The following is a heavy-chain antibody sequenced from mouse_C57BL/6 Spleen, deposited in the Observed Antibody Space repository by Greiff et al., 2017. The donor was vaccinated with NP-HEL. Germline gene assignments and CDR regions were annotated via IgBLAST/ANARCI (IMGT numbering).Heavy chain of an antibody. D-gene: IGHD2-5*01. J-gene: IGHJ2*01. Sequence: VQLQQPGAELVMPGASVKLSCKASGYTFTSYWMHWVKQRPGQGLEWIGEIDPSDSYTNYNQKFKGKSTLTVDKSSSTAYMQLSSLTSEDSAVYYCATYSNYLFFDYWGQGTTLTVSS. V-gene: IGHV1-69*01. CDR3: ATYSNYLFFDY. CDR2: IDPSDSYT. CDR1: GYTFTSYW.